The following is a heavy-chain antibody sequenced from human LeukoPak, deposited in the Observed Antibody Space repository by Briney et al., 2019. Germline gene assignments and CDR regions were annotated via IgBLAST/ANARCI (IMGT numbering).Heavy chain of an antibody. CDR1: GFTFSSYW. V-gene: IGHV3-7*03. Sequence: PGGSLRLSCAASGFTFSSYWMSWVRQAPGKGLEWVANIKQDGSEKYYVDSVKGRFTISRDNAKNSLYLQMNSLRAEDTAVYYCARDSSMLRGPLVIYYFDFWGQGTLVTVSS. CDR2: IKQDGSEK. D-gene: IGHD3-10*01. J-gene: IGHJ4*02. CDR3: ARDSSMLRGPLVIYYFDF.